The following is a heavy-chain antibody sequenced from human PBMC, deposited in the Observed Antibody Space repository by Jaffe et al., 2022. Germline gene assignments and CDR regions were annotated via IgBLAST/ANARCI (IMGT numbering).Heavy chain of an antibody. CDR1: GFPFSRYD. CDR3: ARGYISGTYFG. D-gene: IGHD3-10*01. CDR2: ISHSSDNR. V-gene: IGHV3-48*01. Sequence: EVQVVESGGGLVQPGGSLRLSCAASGFPFSRYDMTWVRQAPGKGLEFISFISHSSDNRYYADSVKGRFTISRDNAKNSLYLQMNSLRAEDTAVYYCARGYISGTYFGWGQGTLVTVSS. J-gene: IGHJ4*02.